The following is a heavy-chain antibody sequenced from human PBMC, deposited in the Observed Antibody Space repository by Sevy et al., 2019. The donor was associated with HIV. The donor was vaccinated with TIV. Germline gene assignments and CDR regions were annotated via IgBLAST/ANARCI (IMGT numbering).Heavy chain of an antibody. D-gene: IGHD3-16*01. V-gene: IGHV3-30*02. CDR1: GFSFSSYG. J-gene: IGHJ4*02. CDR2: IQYDGSNK. Sequence: GSLRLSCAASGFSFSSYGMHWVRQAPGKGLEWMSYIQYDGSNKDYADSVKGRFTISRDNSKNTLYLQMNSLRVEERAVFYCVKEGGGEGGDHWGQGTLVTVSS. CDR3: VKEGGGEGGDH.